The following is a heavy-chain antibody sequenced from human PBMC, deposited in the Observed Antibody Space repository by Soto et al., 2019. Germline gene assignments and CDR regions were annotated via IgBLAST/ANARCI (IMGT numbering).Heavy chain of an antibody. J-gene: IGHJ5*02. CDR3: ARNSDHRGVRAWLDP. D-gene: IGHD1-26*01. CDR2: ISHDGSHE. Sequence: QGQLHESGGGVVQPGRSLRLSCAASGLTFSTSAMHWVRQAPGKGLEWVAMISHDGSHEYYVDSVKGRFSVSRDNSHNSLHLPLTSLSIQNTALYFSARNSDHRGVRAWLDPWGKGTLVTVSS. CDR1: GLTFSTSA. V-gene: IGHV3-30-3*01.